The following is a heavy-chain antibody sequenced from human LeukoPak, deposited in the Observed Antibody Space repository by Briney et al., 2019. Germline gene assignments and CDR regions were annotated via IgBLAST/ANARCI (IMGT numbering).Heavy chain of an antibody. D-gene: IGHD3-22*01. V-gene: IGHV4-59*01. CDR3: ARDTTPKYYYDSSGYYWFGAFDI. CDR2: IYYSGST. J-gene: IGHJ3*02. CDR1: GGSISSYY. Sequence: PSETMSLTCTVSGGSISSYYWSWIRQPPGKGLEWVGYIYYSGSTNYNTSLKSRVTISVDTSKNQFSLKLSSVTAADTAVYYCARDTTPKYYYDSSGYYWFGAFDIWGQGTMVTVSS.